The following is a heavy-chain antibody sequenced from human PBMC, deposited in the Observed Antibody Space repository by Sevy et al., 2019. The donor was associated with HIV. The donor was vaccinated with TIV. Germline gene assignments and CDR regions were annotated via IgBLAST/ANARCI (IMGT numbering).Heavy chain of an antibody. D-gene: IGHD3-16*01. J-gene: IGHJ4*02. CDR1: GFTFSNYW. CDR3: ARYAYDSNFDY. CDR2: IRGDGTTT. V-gene: IGHV3-74*01. Sequence: GGSLRLSCAASGFTFSNYWMHWVRQVPGNGPTWVSNIRGDGTTTVYADSVKGRFTISRDNAKNTLYLQMNNLRAEDTATYYCARYAYDSNFDYSGQGTLVTVSS.